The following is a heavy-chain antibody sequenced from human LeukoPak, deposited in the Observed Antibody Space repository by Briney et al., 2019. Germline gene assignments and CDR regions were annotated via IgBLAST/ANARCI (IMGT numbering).Heavy chain of an antibody. Sequence: PGGSLRLSCAASGFTFSSYSMNWVRQAPGKGLEWVSSISSSSSYIYYADSVKGRFNISRDNAKNSLYLQMNSLRAEDTAVYYCARATQYYDSSGRIDYWGQGTLVTVSS. V-gene: IGHV3-21*01. CDR1: GFTFSSYS. CDR2: ISSSSSYI. J-gene: IGHJ4*02. D-gene: IGHD3-22*01. CDR3: ARATQYYDSSGRIDY.